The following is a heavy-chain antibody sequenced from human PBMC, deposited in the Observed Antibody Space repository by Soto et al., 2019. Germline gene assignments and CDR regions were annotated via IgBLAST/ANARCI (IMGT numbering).Heavy chain of an antibody. CDR2: ISSSGSTI. J-gene: IGHJ4*02. Sequence: LRLSCAASGFTFSSYEMNWVRQAPGKGLEWVSYISSSGSTIYYADSVKGRFTISRDNAKNSLYLQMNRLRAEDTAVYYCARDSPGYGDYGGLGYWGQGTLVTVSS. D-gene: IGHD4-17*01. CDR3: ARDSPGYGDYGGLGY. V-gene: IGHV3-48*03. CDR1: GFTFSSYE.